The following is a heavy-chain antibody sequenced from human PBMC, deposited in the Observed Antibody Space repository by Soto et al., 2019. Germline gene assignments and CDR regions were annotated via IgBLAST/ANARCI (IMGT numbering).Heavy chain of an antibody. J-gene: IGHJ4*02. CDR1: GFTFSSYA. D-gene: IGHD3-16*02. CDR2: ISGSGGST. Sequence: GGSLRLSCAASGFTFSSYAMSWVRQAPGKGLEWVSAISGSGGSTYYADSVKGRFTISRGNSKNTLYLQMNSLRAEDTAVYYCAKRSNYDYIWGSYRPDDYWGQGTLVTVSS. CDR3: AKRSNYDYIWGSYRPDDY. V-gene: IGHV3-23*01.